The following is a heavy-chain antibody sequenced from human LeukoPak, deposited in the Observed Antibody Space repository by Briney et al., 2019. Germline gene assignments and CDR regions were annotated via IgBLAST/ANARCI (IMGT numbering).Heavy chain of an antibody. CDR3: ARHDHGENWFDP. CDR1: GGSISSGTQY. V-gene: IGHV4-39*01. D-gene: IGHD4-17*01. CDR2: IYYSGST. J-gene: IGHJ5*02. Sequence: RASETLSLTCTVSGGSISSGTQYWDWIRQPPGKGLEWIGSIYYSGSTYYNPSLKSRVTISVDTSKNQFSLKLSSVTAADTAVYHCARHDHGENWFDPWGQGTLVTVSS.